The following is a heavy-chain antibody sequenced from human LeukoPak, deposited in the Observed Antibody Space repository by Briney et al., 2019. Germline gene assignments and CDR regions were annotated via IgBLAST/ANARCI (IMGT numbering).Heavy chain of an antibody. Sequence: GASVKVSCKASGYTFTNYYIHWVRQAPGQGLEWIGGATNYGQKFQGGVTMTRDTSISTAYMELSRLRSDDTALYYCARGGKYGCSAGSCYSDYWGQGTLVTVSS. J-gene: IGHJ4*02. D-gene: IGHD2-15*01. CDR3: ARGGKYGCSAGSCYSDY. CDR2: GAT. V-gene: IGHV1-2*02. CDR1: GYTFTNYY.